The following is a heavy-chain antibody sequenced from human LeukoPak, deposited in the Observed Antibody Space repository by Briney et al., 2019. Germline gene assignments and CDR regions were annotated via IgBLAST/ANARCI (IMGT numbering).Heavy chain of an antibody. Sequence: PSETLSLTCAVYGGSFSGYYWSWIRQPPGKGLEWIGEINHSGSTNYNPSLKSRVTISVDTSKNQFSLKLSSVTAADTAVYYCAKGAAAGRYFDYWGQGTLVTVSS. CDR1: GGSFSGYY. CDR3: AKGAAAGRYFDY. J-gene: IGHJ4*02. D-gene: IGHD6-13*01. CDR2: INHSGST. V-gene: IGHV4-34*01.